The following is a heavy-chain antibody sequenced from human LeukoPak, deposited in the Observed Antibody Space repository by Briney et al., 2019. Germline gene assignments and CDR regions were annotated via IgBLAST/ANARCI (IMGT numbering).Heavy chain of an antibody. V-gene: IGHV3-21*01. CDR2: ISSSSSSYI. Sequence: PGGSLRLSCAASGFTFSSYSMNWVRQAPGKGLEWVSSISSSSSSYIYYADSVKGRFTISRDNAKNSLYLQMNSLRAEDTAVYYCARDLPDYYDSSGLRGDWGQGTLVTVSS. D-gene: IGHD3-22*01. CDR3: ARDLPDYYDSSGLRGD. CDR1: GFTFSSYS. J-gene: IGHJ4*02.